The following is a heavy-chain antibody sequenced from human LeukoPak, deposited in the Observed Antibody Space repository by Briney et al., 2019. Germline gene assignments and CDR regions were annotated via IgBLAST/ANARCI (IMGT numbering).Heavy chain of an antibody. CDR2: ISDSSTLT. Sequence: GGSLRLSCAASGFTFSSFGMNWVRQAPGKGLEWVSYISDSSTLTDYADSVKGRFTISRDNAQNSLSLQLSSLRDEDAAVYFCAKVIRGGYGMDVWGQGTTVTVTS. V-gene: IGHV3-48*02. J-gene: IGHJ6*02. CDR3: AKVIRGGYGMDV. CDR1: GFTFSSFG. D-gene: IGHD3-10*01.